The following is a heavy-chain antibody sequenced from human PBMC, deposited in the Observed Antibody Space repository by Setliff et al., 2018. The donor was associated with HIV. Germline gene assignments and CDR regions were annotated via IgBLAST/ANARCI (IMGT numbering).Heavy chain of an antibody. D-gene: IGHD4-4*01. CDR2: IYYTGHT. J-gene: IGHJ4*02. Sequence: PSETLSLTCTVSGSSISSGGYYWSWIRQSPGRGLEWIGYIYYTGHTNYNPSLESRLTMLIDTSKNQFSLRLTSVTAADTARYFCASTAQYNDFRTPHFHYWGQGALVTVSS. CDR3: ASTAQYNDFRTPHFHY. V-gene: IGHV4-61*08. CDR1: GSSISSGGYY.